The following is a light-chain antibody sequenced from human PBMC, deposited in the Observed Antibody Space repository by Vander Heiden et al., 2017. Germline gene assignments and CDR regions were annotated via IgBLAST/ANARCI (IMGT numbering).Light chain of an antibody. Sequence: EIVMTQSPATVSVSPGERATLSCRASQSDSDNLAWYQQKPGQAPRLLIYGASVRATDIPARFSGSGSGTEFTLTISSLQSEDFAVYYCQQYNNWPPYTFGQGTKLEIK. CDR1: QSDSDN. V-gene: IGKV3-15*01. CDR3: QQYNNWPPYT. CDR2: GAS. J-gene: IGKJ2*01.